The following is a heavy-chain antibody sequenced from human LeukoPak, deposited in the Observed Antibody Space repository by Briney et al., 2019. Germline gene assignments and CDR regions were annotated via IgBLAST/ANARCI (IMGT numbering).Heavy chain of an antibody. CDR3: ARVRYYYGSGSYYNPFDS. J-gene: IGHJ4*02. CDR2: IYYSGST. CDR1: GGSISSY. D-gene: IGHD3-10*01. V-gene: IGHV4-59*01. Sequence: SETLSLTCTVSGGSISSYWSWIRQPPGKGLEWIGYIYYSGSTNYNPSLKSRVTISVDTSKNQFSLKLSSVTAADTAVYYCARVRYYYGSGSYYNPFDSWGQGTLLTVSS.